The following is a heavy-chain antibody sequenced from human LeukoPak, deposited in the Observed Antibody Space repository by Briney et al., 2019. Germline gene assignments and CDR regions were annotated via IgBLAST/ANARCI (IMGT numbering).Heavy chain of an antibody. CDR3: ARGRATIFGVVIKRGWFDP. D-gene: IGHD3-3*01. V-gene: IGHV4-31*03. J-gene: IGHJ5*02. CDR1: GGSISSGGYY. CDR2: IYYSGST. Sequence: SQTLSLTCTVSGGSISSGGYYWSWIRQHPGKGLEWIGYIYYSGSTYYNPSLKSRVTISVDTSKNQFSLKLSSVTAADTAVYYCARGRATIFGVVIKRGWFDPWGQGTLVTVSS.